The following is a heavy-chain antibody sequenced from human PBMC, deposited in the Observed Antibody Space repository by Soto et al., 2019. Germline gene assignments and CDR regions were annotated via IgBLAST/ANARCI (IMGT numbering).Heavy chain of an antibody. V-gene: IGHV4-34*01. CDR2: INHSGST. CDR1: GGSFSGYY. D-gene: IGHD1-26*01. CDR3: ARSPVLGAPNRFDY. Sequence: SETLSLTCAVYGGSFSGYYWSWIRQPPGKGLEWIGEINHSGSTNYNPSLKSRVTISVDTSKNQFSLKLSSVTAADTAVYYCARSPVLGAPNRFDYWGQGTLVTVSS. J-gene: IGHJ4*02.